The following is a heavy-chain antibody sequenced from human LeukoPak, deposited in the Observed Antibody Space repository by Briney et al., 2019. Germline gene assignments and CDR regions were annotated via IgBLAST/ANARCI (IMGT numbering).Heavy chain of an antibody. Sequence: GGSLRLSCAASAFTVSNNYMTWVRQAQGKGLEWVSIIYSGGSTYYADSVKGRFTISRDSSKNTLYLQMNSLSAEDTAVYYCASLSRGYYFDYWGQGTLVTVSS. CDR2: IYSGGST. CDR1: AFTVSNNY. CDR3: ASLSRGYYFDY. V-gene: IGHV3-66*01. J-gene: IGHJ4*02.